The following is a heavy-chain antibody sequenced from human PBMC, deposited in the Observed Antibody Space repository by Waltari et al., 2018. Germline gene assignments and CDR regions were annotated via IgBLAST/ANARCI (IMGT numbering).Heavy chain of an antibody. CDR2: IKKDGSAP. CDR3: ARIGSWPPWLDY. J-gene: IGHJ4*02. CDR1: GFTFSNYW. Sequence: EVQLVESGGGLVQPGGSLRLSCGASGFTFSNYWMSWVRQAPGKGGGWVANIKKDGSAPYSGDSVRGRFSISRDNAKNSLSLQMNGLRAEDTAVYYCARIGSWPPWLDYWGQGILVTVSS. D-gene: IGHD6-13*01. V-gene: IGHV3-7*01.